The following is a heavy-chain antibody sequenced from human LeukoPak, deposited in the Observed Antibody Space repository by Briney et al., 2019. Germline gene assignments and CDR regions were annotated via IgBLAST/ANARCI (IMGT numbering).Heavy chain of an antibody. Sequence: ASVKVSCKASGYTFTGYYMHWVRQVPGQGLEWMGWINTNTGNPTYAQGFTGRFVFSLDTSVSTAYLQISSLKAEDTAVYYCASDYYDSSGYRDYWGQGTLVTVSS. CDR3: ASDYYDSSGYRDY. J-gene: IGHJ4*02. D-gene: IGHD3-22*01. CDR2: INTNTGNP. CDR1: GYTFTGYY. V-gene: IGHV7-4-1*02.